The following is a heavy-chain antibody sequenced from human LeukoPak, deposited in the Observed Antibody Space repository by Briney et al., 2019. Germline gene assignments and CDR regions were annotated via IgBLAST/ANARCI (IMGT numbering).Heavy chain of an antibody. CDR2: ISGSGSPI. V-gene: IGHV3-48*01. D-gene: IGHD6-13*01. CDR1: EFTFSKFG. Sequence: GGSLRLSCAVSEFTFSKFGMNWVRQAPGKGLEWVSYISGSGSPIHYADSVKGRFTISRDNAKSSPYLQMNSLRVEDTAVYYCARDPMSAPIDYWGQGTLVTVSS. CDR3: ARDPMSAPIDY. J-gene: IGHJ4*02.